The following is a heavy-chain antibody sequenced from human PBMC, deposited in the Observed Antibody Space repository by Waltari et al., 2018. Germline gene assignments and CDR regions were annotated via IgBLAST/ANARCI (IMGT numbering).Heavy chain of an antibody. J-gene: IGHJ3*02. V-gene: IGHV1-2*06. Sequence: QVQLVQSGAEVKKPGASVKVSCKASGYTFTGYYMHWVRQVPGQGLEWMGRINPNSGGTNYAQKFQGRVTMTRDTSISTAYMELSRLRSDDTAGYYCASPTAIAAAAASAFDIWGQGTMVTVSS. CDR3: ASPTAIAAAAASAFDI. CDR2: INPNSGGT. CDR1: GYTFTGYY. D-gene: IGHD6-13*01.